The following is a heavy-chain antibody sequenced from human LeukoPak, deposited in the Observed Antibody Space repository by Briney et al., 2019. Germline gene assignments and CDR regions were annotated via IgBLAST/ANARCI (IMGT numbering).Heavy chain of an antibody. CDR2: IIPSVGST. CDR1: GYTFTSYY. CDR3: ARCAKFWEWLYDECCDL. J-gene: IGHJ5*02. Sequence: ASVKVSCKASGYTFTSYYMRWVRQAPGQGLEWMGIIIPSVGSTSYAQKFQGRVTMTRDTSTSTAYMELSSLRSEDTGVYYGARCAKFWEWLYDECCDLWGQGPLVTVSS. D-gene: IGHD3-3*01. V-gene: IGHV1-46*03.